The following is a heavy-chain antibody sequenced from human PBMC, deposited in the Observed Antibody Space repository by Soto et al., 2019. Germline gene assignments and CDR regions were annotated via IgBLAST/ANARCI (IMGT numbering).Heavy chain of an antibody. J-gene: IGHJ3*02. D-gene: IGHD4-17*01. V-gene: IGHV3-48*03. Sequence: PGGSLRLSCAASGFTFSSYEMNWFRQAPGKWLEWVSYISSSGSTIYYADSVKGRFTISRDNAKNSLYLQMNSLRAEDTAVYYCARLTVTEDAFDIWGQGXMVTV. CDR3: ARLTVTEDAFDI. CDR1: GFTFSSYE. CDR2: ISSSGSTI.